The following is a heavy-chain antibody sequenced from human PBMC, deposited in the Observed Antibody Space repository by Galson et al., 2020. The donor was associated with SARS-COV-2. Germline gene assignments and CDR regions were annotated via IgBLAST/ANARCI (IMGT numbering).Heavy chain of an antibody. Sequence: GGSLRLSCAASGFTFSDYYMSWIRQAPGKGLEWVSYISSSGSTIYYADSVKGRFTISRDNAKNSLYLQMNSLRAEDTAVYYCARDLRHYCSSTSCYVDYYYYGMDVWGQGTTVTVSS. J-gene: IGHJ6*02. CDR1: GFTFSDYY. CDR2: ISSSGSTI. CDR3: ARDLRHYCSSTSCYVDYYYYGMDV. V-gene: IGHV3-11*01. D-gene: IGHD2-2*01.